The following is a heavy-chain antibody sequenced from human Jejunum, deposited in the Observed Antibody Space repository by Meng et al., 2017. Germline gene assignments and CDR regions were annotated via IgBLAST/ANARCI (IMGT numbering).Heavy chain of an antibody. D-gene: IGHD2-21*02. V-gene: IGHV3-48*03. CDR3: GRDSSGGGDCLED. J-gene: IGHJ4*02. Sequence: GESLKISCVVSGLTFRDYEMSWVRQAPGKGLEWVSYISDSGSSIYYADSVKGRFTISRDNAKNSLYLQMSSLRAEDTAIYYCGRDSSGGGDCLEDWGQGTLVTVSS. CDR2: ISDSGSSI. CDR1: GLTFRDYE.